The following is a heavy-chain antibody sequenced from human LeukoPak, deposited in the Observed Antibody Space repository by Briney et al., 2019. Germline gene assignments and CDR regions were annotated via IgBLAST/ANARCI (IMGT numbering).Heavy chain of an antibody. CDR3: AREVPGDDYGDYTPGDYYYYGMDV. D-gene: IGHD4-17*01. V-gene: IGHV3-7*01. CDR2: IKQDGSEK. CDR1: GFTFSSYW. J-gene: IGHJ6*02. Sequence: PGGSLRLSCAASGFTFSSYWMSWVRQAPGKGLEWVANIKQDGSEKYYVDSVKGRFTISRDNAKNSLYLQMNSLRAEDTAVYYCAREVPGDDYGDYTPGDYYYYGMDVWGQGTTVTVSS.